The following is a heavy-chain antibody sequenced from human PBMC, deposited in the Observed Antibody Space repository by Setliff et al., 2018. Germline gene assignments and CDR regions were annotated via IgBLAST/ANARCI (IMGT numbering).Heavy chain of an antibody. Sequence: ETLSLTCTVSGGSISSSSYYWGWVRQAPGKGLEWVSSISSSSSYIYYADSVKGRFTISRDDSKNTVHLQMSTLRDEDTAVYYCASEQAGRKTPVFYFDSWGQGVQVTAPQ. CDR1: GGSISSSSYY. J-gene: IGHJ4*02. V-gene: IGHV3-21*04. CDR2: ISSSSSYI. CDR3: ASEQAGRKTPVFYFDS. D-gene: IGHD2-15*01.